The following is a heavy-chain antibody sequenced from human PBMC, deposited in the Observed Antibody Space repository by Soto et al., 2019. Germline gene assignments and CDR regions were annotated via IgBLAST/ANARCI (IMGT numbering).Heavy chain of an antibody. J-gene: IGHJ4*02. Sequence: SETLSLTCTVSGGSISSYYWSWIRQPPGKGLEWIGYIYYSGSTNYNPSLKSRVTISVDTSKNQFSLKLSSVTAADTAVYYCAREGYCSGGSCYSDWGFDYWGQGTLVTVSS. CDR3: AREGYCSGGSCYSDWGFDY. D-gene: IGHD2-15*01. V-gene: IGHV4-59*01. CDR2: IYYSGST. CDR1: GGSISSYY.